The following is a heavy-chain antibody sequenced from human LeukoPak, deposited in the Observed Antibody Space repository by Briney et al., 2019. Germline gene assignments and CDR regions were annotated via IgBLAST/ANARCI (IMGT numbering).Heavy chain of an antibody. CDR1: GYIFTGYY. V-gene: IGHV1-2*02. J-gene: IGHJ4*02. Sequence: ASVKVSCKASGYIFTGYYMHWVRQAPGQGLEWMGWINPNSGGTNYAQKFQGRVTMTRDTSISTAYMELSRLRSDDTAVYYCARGAEVDILTGYPAPDYWGQGTLVTVSS. CDR3: ARGAEVDILTGYPAPDY. CDR2: INPNSGGT. D-gene: IGHD3-9*01.